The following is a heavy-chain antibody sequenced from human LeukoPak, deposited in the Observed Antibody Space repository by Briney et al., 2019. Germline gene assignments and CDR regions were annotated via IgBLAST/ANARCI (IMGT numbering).Heavy chain of an antibody. CDR1: GFTFRAYE. Sequence: GGPLRLSCAASGFTFRAYEMNWVRQAPGKGLEWVSNISSSGNIMYYADSVKGRFTVSRDNAKNSLYLQMNSLRAEDTAVYYCAFSGTSTRVYWGQGTLVTVSS. CDR3: AFSGTSTRVY. J-gene: IGHJ4*02. CDR2: ISSSGNIM. D-gene: IGHD2-2*01. V-gene: IGHV3-48*03.